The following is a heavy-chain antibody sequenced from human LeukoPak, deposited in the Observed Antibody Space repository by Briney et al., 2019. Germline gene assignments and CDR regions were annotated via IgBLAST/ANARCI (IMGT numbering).Heavy chain of an antibody. Sequence: GGSLRLSCAASRFTFSSYSMNWVRQAPGKGLEWVSYISSSSSTIYYADSVKGRFTISRDISKNTPYLEMTSLRTEDTAMYYCAKDPGSGVPDYFHYWGQGTLVTVSS. D-gene: IGHD2-15*01. CDR3: AKDPGSGVPDYFHY. V-gene: IGHV3-48*01. CDR1: RFTFSSYS. J-gene: IGHJ4*02. CDR2: ISSSSSTI.